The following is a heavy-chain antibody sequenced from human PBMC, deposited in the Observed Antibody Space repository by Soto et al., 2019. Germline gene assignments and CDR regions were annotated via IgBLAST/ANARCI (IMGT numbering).Heavy chain of an antibody. V-gene: IGHV4-30-4*01. CDR1: GGSISSGDYY. J-gene: IGHJ3*02. CDR3: ARGSSTSSDAFDI. CDR2: LYYSGST. D-gene: IGHD2-2*01. Sequence: QVQLQESGPGLVKPSQTLSLTCTVSGGSISSGDYYWSWIRQPPGKGLEWIGYLYYSGSTYYNPALKSRVTISVDTSKNQFSLKLSSVTAADTAVYYCARGSSTSSDAFDIWGQGTMVTVSS.